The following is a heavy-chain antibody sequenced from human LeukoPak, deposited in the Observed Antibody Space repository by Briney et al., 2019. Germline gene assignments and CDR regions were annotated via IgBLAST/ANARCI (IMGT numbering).Heavy chain of an antibody. V-gene: IGHV4-4*02. Sequence: PSGTLSLTCAVSVGSINSGNWWTWVRQPPGKGLEWIGEVHLDGRTNYNPSLKSRLIMSVDLPENHISLKLTSVTAADTAVYYCAREGGFYRPLDYSGQGTLVTVSS. D-gene: IGHD3-3*01. CDR2: VHLDGRT. J-gene: IGHJ4*02. CDR1: VGSINSGNW. CDR3: AREGGFYRPLDY.